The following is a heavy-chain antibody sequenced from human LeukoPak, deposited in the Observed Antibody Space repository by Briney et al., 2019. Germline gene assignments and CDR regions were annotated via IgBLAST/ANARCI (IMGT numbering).Heavy chain of an antibody. CDR3: ATSSGSYPDYDY. J-gene: IGHJ4*02. CDR1: GGSISSGGYY. V-gene: IGHV4-30-2*02. D-gene: IGHD1-26*01. CDR2: IYHSGST. Sequence: SQTXSXXCTVSGGSISSGGYYWSWIRQPPGKGLEWIGYIYHSGSTYYNPSLKSRVTISVDTSKNQFSLKLSSVTAADTAVYYCATSSGSYPDYDYWGQGTLVTVSS.